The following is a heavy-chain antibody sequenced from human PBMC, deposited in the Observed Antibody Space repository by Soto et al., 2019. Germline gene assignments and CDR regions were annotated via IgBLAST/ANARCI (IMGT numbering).Heavy chain of an antibody. CDR1: GDSVSSNSAA. V-gene: IGHV6-1*01. CDR3: ARVRYDFWSGSTYYYGMDV. Sequence: SQTLSLTWAISGDSVSSNSAAWNWIRQSPSRGLEWLGRTYYRSKWYNDYAVSVKSRITINPDTSKNQFSLQLNSVTPEDTAVYYCARVRYDFWSGSTYYYGMDVWGQGTTVTVSS. J-gene: IGHJ6*02. D-gene: IGHD3-3*01. CDR2: TYYRSKWYN.